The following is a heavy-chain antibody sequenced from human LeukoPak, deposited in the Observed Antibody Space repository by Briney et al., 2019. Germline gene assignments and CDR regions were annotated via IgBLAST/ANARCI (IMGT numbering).Heavy chain of an antibody. CDR1: GFTFSIYG. J-gene: IGHJ6*04. Sequence: GGSLRLSCAASGFTFSIYGMTWVRQASGKGLEWVASITDSGSGTYYADSVKGRFTISRDNAKNSLYLQMNSLRAEDTAVYYCAELGITMIGGVWGKGTTVTISS. CDR3: AELGITMIGGV. CDR2: ITDSGSGT. D-gene: IGHD3-10*02. V-gene: IGHV3-21*01.